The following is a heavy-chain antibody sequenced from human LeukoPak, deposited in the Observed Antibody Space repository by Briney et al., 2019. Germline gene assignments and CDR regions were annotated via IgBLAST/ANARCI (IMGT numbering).Heavy chain of an antibody. V-gene: IGHV1-2*02. CDR3: ATRDYDILTGPYYYYGMDV. CDR2: INPNSGGT. Sequence: ASVKVSCKASGYTFTGYYMHWVRQAPGQGLEWIGWINPNSGGTNYAQKFQGRVTMTRDTSISTAYMELSRLRSDDTAVYYCATRDYDILTGPYYYYGMDVWGQGTTVTVSS. J-gene: IGHJ6*02. D-gene: IGHD3-9*01. CDR1: GYTFTGYY.